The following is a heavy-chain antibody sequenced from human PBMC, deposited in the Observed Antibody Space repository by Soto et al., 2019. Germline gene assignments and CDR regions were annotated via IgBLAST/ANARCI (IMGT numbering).Heavy chain of an antibody. V-gene: IGHV3-23*01. CDR3: ATDISAPAVAGPTYGMDV. J-gene: IGHJ6*02. Sequence: GGSLRLSCAASGYAFSTYAMTWVRQAPGKGLEWVAIISAGGDSTFYADSVKGRFTISRDNSKNTLYLQMNSLRAEDTAVYYCATDISAPAVAGPTYGMDVWGQGTTVTVSS. D-gene: IGHD6-19*01. CDR2: ISAGGDST. CDR1: GYAFSTYA.